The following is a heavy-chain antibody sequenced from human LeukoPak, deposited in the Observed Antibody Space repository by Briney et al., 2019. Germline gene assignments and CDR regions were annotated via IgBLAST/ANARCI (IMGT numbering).Heavy chain of an antibody. D-gene: IGHD3-3*01. CDR3: ARGPRITIFGVVMANDAFDI. J-gene: IGHJ3*02. Sequence: GASVKVSCKASGYTFTSYYMHWVRQAPGQGLEWMGIINPSGGSTSYAQKFQGRVTMTRDTSSSTAYMELSRLRFDDTVVYYCARGPRITIFGVVMANDAFDIWGQGTMVTVSS. CDR2: INPSGGST. CDR1: GYTFTSYY. V-gene: IGHV1-46*01.